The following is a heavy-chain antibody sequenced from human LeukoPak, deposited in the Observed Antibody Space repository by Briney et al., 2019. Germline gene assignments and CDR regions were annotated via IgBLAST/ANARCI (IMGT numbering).Heavy chain of an antibody. CDR2: ISYDGSNK. J-gene: IGHJ3*01. Sequence: GGSLRLSCAASGFTFSSYAMHWVRQAPGKGLEWVAVISYDGSNKYYADSVKGRFTISRDNSKNTLYLQMNSLRAEDTAVYYCARDFLHLGGWGQGTMVTVSS. V-gene: IGHV3-30*04. D-gene: IGHD3-16*01. CDR3: ARDFLHLGG. CDR1: GFTFSSYA.